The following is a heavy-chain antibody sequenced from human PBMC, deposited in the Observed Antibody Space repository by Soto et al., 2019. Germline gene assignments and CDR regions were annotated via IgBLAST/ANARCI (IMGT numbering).Heavy chain of an antibody. J-gene: IGHJ4*02. Sequence: GGSLRLSCAASGFTFDDYAMHWVRQAPGKGLEWVSLISWDGGSTYYADSVKGRFTISRDNSKNSLYLQMNSLRAEDTALYYCAKDGSLDFWSGYFDYWGQGTLVTVSS. CDR2: ISWDGGST. D-gene: IGHD3-3*01. V-gene: IGHV3-43D*04. CDR3: AKDGSLDFWSGYFDY. CDR1: GFTFDDYA.